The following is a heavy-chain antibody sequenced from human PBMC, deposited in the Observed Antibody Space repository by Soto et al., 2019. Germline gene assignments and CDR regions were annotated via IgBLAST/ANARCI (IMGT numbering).Heavy chain of an antibody. CDR2: IIPIFGTA. V-gene: IGHV1-69*13. Sequence: ASVKVSCKASGGTFSSYAISWVRQAPGQGLEWMGGIIPIFGTANYAQKFQGRVTITADESTSTAYMELSSLRSEDTAVYYCASEPAQPKAFDIWGQGTMATVSS. CDR3: ASEPAQPKAFDI. CDR1: GGTFSSYA. J-gene: IGHJ3*02.